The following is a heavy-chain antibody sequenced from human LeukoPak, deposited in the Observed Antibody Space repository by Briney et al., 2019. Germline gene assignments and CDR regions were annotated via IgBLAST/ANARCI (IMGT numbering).Heavy chain of an antibody. Sequence: ATVKISCKVSGYTFADYYMHWVQQAPGKGLEWMGLVDPEDGETIYAEKFQGRVTITADTSTDTAYMELSSLRSEDTAVYYCARGAYYDFWSGYRPRQYFQHWGQGTLVTVSS. D-gene: IGHD3-3*01. CDR3: ARGAYYDFWSGYRPRQYFQH. CDR1: GYTFADYY. V-gene: IGHV1-69-2*01. CDR2: VDPEDGET. J-gene: IGHJ1*01.